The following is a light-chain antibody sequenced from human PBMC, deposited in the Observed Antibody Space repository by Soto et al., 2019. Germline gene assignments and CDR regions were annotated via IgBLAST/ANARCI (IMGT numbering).Light chain of an antibody. CDR1: SCNIGSNT. Sequence: QSALTQPPSASGTPGQRVTISCSGSSCNIGSNTVHWYQQLAGAAPKLLIYDSNQRPSGVPDRFSGSQSGTSASLAISGLQSEDEADYYCAAWDDSLNFPYVFGTGTKVTVL. J-gene: IGLJ1*01. CDR2: DSN. CDR3: AAWDDSLNFPYV. V-gene: IGLV1-44*01.